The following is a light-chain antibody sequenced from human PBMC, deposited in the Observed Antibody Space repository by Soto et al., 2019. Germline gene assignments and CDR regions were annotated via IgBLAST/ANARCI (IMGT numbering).Light chain of an antibody. CDR3: SSYTTTNTLYV. CDR1: NSDVGGYNY. V-gene: IGLV2-14*01. J-gene: IGLJ1*01. Sequence: VLTQPASVSGSPGQSITIPCTGTNSDVGGYNYVSWYQHHPGKAPKLMIYEVFNRPSGVSSRFSGSKSGSTASLTISGLQAEDEADYYCSSYTTTNTLYVFGTGTKVTVL. CDR2: EVF.